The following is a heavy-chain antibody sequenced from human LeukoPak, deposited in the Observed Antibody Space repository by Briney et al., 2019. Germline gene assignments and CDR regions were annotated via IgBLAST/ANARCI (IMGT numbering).Heavy chain of an antibody. CDR3: ARDLDFVY. CDR2: ISYDGSNK. Sequence: GGSLRLSCAASGFTFSSYAMHWVRQAPGKGLEWVAVISYDGSNKYYADSVKGRFTISRDNSKNTRYLQMNSLRAEDTAVYYCARDLDFVYWGQGTLVTVSS. CDR1: GFTFSSYA. V-gene: IGHV3-30-3*01. J-gene: IGHJ4*02.